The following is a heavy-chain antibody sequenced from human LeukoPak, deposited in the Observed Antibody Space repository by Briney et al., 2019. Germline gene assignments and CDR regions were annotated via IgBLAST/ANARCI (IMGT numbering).Heavy chain of an antibody. Sequence: PGRSLRLSCAASGFTFSSYAMHWVRQAPGKGLEWAAVISYDGSNKYYADSVKGRFTISRDNSKNTLYLQMNSLRAEDTAVYYCANPGIAAAGRDFDYWGQGTLVTVSS. CDR1: GFTFSSYA. CDR3: ANPGIAAAGRDFDY. J-gene: IGHJ4*02. CDR2: ISYDGSNK. D-gene: IGHD6-13*01. V-gene: IGHV3-30-3*01.